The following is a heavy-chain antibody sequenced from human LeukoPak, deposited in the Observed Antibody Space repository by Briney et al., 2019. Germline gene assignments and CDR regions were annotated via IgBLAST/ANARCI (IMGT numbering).Heavy chain of an antibody. CDR2: VSAYNGNT. D-gene: IGHD2-15*01. CDR1: GYTFTNYG. Sequence: ASGKVSCKASGYTFTNYGISWVRQAPGQGLEWMGWVSAYNGNTKYAQKLQGRVTMTTDTSTSTAYMELRSLRSDDTAVYYCARLNLAYCSGGSCLGGLDYWGQGTLVTVSS. CDR3: ARLNLAYCSGGSCLGGLDY. V-gene: IGHV1-18*01. J-gene: IGHJ4*02.